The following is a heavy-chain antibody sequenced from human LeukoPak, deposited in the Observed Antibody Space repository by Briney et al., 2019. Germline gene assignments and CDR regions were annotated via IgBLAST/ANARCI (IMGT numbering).Heavy chain of an antibody. CDR2: ISGSGGST. CDR3: AKGYTVAPDYYFDY. D-gene: IGHD5-12*01. CDR1: GFTFSSYA. J-gene: IGHJ4*02. V-gene: IGHV3-23*01. Sequence: PGGSLRLSCAASGFTFSSYAMSWVRQAPGKGLEWVSAISGSGGSTYYADSVKGRFTISRDNSKNTLYPQMNSLRAEDTAVYYCAKGYTVAPDYYFDYWGQGTLVTVSS.